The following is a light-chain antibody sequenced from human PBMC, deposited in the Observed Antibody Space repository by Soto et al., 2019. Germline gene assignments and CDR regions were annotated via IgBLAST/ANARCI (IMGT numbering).Light chain of an antibody. CDR2: EVT. CDR1: SSDVGAYDS. V-gene: IGLV2-8*01. Sequence: QSALTQPPSASGSPGQSVTISCTGTSSDVGAYDSVSWYQQFPNKAPKVIIYEVTKRPSGVPDRFSGSKSGNTACLTVSGLQAEDEADYYCSSYVGRNSYVFGSGTKLTVL. CDR3: SSYVGRNSYV. J-gene: IGLJ1*01.